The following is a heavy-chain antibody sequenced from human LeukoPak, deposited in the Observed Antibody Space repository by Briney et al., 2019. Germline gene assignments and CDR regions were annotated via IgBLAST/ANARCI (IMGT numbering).Heavy chain of an antibody. CDR1: GFTFSRYS. J-gene: IGHJ4*02. CDR2: ISTSSSYI. Sequence: GGSLRLSCTGSGFTFSRYSMNWVRQAPGKGLEWVSSISTSSSYIYYADSVKGRFTISRDNAKNSLDLQMNSLRAEDTAVYYCAKDPSWELLGAFDYWGQGTLVTVSS. CDR3: AKDPSWELLGAFDY. V-gene: IGHV3-21*01. D-gene: IGHD1-26*01.